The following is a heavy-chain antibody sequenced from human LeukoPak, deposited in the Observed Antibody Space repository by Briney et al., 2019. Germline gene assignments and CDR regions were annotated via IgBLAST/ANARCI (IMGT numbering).Heavy chain of an antibody. CDR3: VKDLSGTWSFDY. J-gene: IGHJ4*02. D-gene: IGHD1-26*01. CDR1: GFPFNTHF. Sequence: GGSLRLSCSASGFPFNTHFMHWVRQTPGKALEYVSTISTNGETTFYADSVTGRFTNSRDNSQNTLYLQMSSLRPDDTAVYYCVKDLSGTWSFDYWGQGTLVTVSS. CDR2: ISTNGETT. V-gene: IGHV3-64D*06.